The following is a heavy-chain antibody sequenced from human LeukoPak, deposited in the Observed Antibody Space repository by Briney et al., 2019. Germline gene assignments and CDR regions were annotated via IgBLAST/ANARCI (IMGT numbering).Heavy chain of an antibody. D-gene: IGHD6-19*01. V-gene: IGHV4-34*01. CDR1: GGSFSGYY. J-gene: IGHJ3*02. CDR2: INHSGST. Sequence: PSETLSLTCAVYGGSFSGYYWSWIRQPPGKGLEWIGEINHSGSTNYNPSLKSRVTISVDTSKNQFSLKLSSVTAADTAVYYCARAYSSGWYRVRAFDIWGQGTMVTVSS. CDR3: ARAYSSGWYRVRAFDI.